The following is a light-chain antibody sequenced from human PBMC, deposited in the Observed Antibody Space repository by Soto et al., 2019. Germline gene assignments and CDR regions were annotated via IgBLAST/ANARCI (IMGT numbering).Light chain of an antibody. CDR1: QSVSSSY. CDR3: QQYGRLPRT. J-gene: IGKJ1*01. CDR2: GAS. Sequence: EIVLTQSPGTLSLSPGERATLSCRASQSVSSSYLAWYQRKPGQAPRLLIYGASSRPTGIPDRFSGSGSGTDFILTISRLEPEDFAVYYCQQYGRLPRTFGQGTKVEIK. V-gene: IGKV3-20*01.